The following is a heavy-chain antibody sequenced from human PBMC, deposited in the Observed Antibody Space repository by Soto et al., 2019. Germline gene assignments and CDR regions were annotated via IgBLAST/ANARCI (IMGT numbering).Heavy chain of an antibody. CDR2: INHSGST. CDR3: ARSRIVIPYYYYGMDV. J-gene: IGHJ6*02. V-gene: IGHV4-34*01. Sequence: LQTMSLSCAVYGGTFSCYCWSWISQKTGKGLEWIGEINHSGSTNYNPSLKSRVTISVDTSKNQFSLKLSSVTAADTAVYYCARSRIVIPYYYYGMDVWGQGTMVTVSS. CDR1: GGTFSCYC. D-gene: IGHD3-16*02.